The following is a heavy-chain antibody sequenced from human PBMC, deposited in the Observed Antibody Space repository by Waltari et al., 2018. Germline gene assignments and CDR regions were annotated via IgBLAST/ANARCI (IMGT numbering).Heavy chain of an antibody. Sequence: QLQLQESGPGLVKPSETLSLTCTVSGGSTSTNHTWGWIRQPPGKGLEWMGNMQYRGSTFYNPSLESRVTISLDTWKNQFSLRLSSVGAADTAVYFCGRIAFGDEGGYFQYWGQDTLVTVSS. J-gene: IGHJ1*01. CDR1: GGSTSTNHT. D-gene: IGHD4-17*01. V-gene: IGHV4-39*01. CDR2: MQYRGST. CDR3: GRIAFGDEGGYFQY.